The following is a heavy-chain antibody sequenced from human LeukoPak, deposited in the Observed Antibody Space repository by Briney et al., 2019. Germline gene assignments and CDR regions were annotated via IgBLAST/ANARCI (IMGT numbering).Heavy chain of an antibody. J-gene: IGHJ4*02. V-gene: IGHV3-74*01. CDR3: IRDLRYHDY. Sequence: GGSLRLSCAASGFTFSTYWMHWVRQPPGKGLVWVSRINGDGTQTNYADSVKGRFTVSRDNAKSTLYLQMNSLRADDTAVYFCIRDLRYHDYWGQGALVTVSS. CDR2: INGDGTQT. CDR1: GFTFSTYW. D-gene: IGHD2-2*01.